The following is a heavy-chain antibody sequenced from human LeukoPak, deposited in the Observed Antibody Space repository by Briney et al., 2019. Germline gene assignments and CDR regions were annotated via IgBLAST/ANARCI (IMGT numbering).Heavy chain of an antibody. J-gene: IGHJ3*02. CDR1: GYSFTTYW. V-gene: IGHV5-51*01. D-gene: IGHD3-16*01. CDR2: IYPGDSDT. Sequence: GESLKISCQGSGYSFTTYWIGWVRQMPGKGLEWMGIIYPGDSDTRYSPSFQGQVTISADKSLSPAYLQWTSLKASDTAMYYCARRVLSDAFDIWGQGTMVTVSS. CDR3: ARRVLSDAFDI.